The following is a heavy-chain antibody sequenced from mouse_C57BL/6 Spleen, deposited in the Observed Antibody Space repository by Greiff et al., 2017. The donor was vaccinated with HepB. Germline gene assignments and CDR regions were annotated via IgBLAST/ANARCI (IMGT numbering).Heavy chain of an antibody. Sequence: QVQLQQSGAELVRPGSSVKLSCKASGYTFTSYWMHWVKQRPIRGLEWIGNIDPSDSETHYNQKFKDKATLTVDKSSSTAYMQSSSLTSEDSAVYYCARRDAYYAMDYWGQGTSVTVSS. CDR3: ARRDAYYAMDY. J-gene: IGHJ4*01. V-gene: IGHV1-52*01. CDR2: IDPSDSET. D-gene: IGHD2-3*01. CDR1: GYTFTSYW.